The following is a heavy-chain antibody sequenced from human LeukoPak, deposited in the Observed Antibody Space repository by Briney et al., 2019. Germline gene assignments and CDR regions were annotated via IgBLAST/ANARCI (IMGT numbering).Heavy chain of an antibody. Sequence: GGSLRLSCAASGFAFSSYEMNWVRQAPGKGLEWVSYISSSGSTIYYADSVKGRFTISRDNAKNSLYLQMNSLRAEDTAVYYCARDGRDSSSWYSPFDYWGQGTLVTVSS. V-gene: IGHV3-48*03. D-gene: IGHD6-13*01. CDR2: ISSSGSTI. J-gene: IGHJ4*02. CDR1: GFAFSSYE. CDR3: ARDGRDSSSWYSPFDY.